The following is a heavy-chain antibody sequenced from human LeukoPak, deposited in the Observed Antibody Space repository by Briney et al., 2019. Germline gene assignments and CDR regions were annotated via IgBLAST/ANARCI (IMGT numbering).Heavy chain of an antibody. D-gene: IGHD4-23*01. CDR3: ARGPTVVTFNAFDV. J-gene: IGHJ3*01. CDR2: ISSNGIYT. V-gene: IGHV3-64*01. CDR1: GFTFSDYG. Sequence: PGGSLRLSCAASGFTFSDYGMYWGRQAPGKGLEHVSGISSNGIYTYYANSVKGRFTISRDNSKNTLFLQMGSLRADDMAVYYCARGPTVVTFNAFDVWGQGTMVTVSS.